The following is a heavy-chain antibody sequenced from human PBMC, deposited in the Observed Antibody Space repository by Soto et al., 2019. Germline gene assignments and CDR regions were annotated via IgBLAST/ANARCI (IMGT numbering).Heavy chain of an antibody. Sequence: GGSLRLSCAASGFTFSSYAMSWVRQAPGKGLEWVSAISGSGGSTYYADSVKGRFTISRDNSKNTLYLQMNSLRAEDTAVYYCAKLVDSAFGGVIVVRMDVWGQGTTVTVSS. CDR1: GFTFSSYA. CDR3: AKLVDSAFGGVIVVRMDV. D-gene: IGHD3-16*02. V-gene: IGHV3-23*01. J-gene: IGHJ6*02. CDR2: ISGSGGST.